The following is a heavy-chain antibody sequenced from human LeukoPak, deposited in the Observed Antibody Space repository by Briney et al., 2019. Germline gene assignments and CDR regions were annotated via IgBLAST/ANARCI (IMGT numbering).Heavy chain of an antibody. CDR3: ARSEWELLYYFDY. D-gene: IGHD3-10*01. V-gene: IGHV3-21*01. J-gene: IGHJ4*02. Sequence: KPGGSLRLSCAASGFTFSNYNMNWVRQAPGKGLEWVSSISSTGYIFYADSVKGRFTISRDNAKNSLYPQMNSLRAEDTAVYYCARSEWELLYYFDYWGQGTLVTVSS. CDR1: GFTFSNYN. CDR2: ISSTGYI.